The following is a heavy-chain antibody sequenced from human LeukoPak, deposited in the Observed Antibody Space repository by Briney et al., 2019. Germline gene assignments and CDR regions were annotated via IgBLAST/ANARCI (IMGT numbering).Heavy chain of an antibody. J-gene: IGHJ6*02. V-gene: IGHV3-9*01. Sequence: GGSLRLSCAASGFTFDNYDMHWVRQAPGKGLEWVSGITWNSGGIGYADSVKGRFTISRDNAKNSLYLQMNSLRAEDTAVYYCAKGYDFWSAHAMDVWGQGTTVTVSS. CDR2: ITWNSGGI. CDR1: GFTFDNYD. D-gene: IGHD3-3*01. CDR3: AKGYDFWSAHAMDV.